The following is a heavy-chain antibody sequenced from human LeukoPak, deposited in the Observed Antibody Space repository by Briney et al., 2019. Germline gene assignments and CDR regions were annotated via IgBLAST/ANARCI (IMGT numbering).Heavy chain of an antibody. J-gene: IGHJ5*02. V-gene: IGHV4-59*01. D-gene: IGHD3-22*01. CDR1: GGSISSYY. CDR3: ARDQRGYYYDSSGYYFNWFDP. CDR2: IYYSGSI. Sequence: SETLSLTCTVSGGSISSYYWSWIRQPPGKGLEWIGYIYYSGSINYNPSLKSRVTISVDTSKNQFSLKLSSVTAADTAVYYCARDQRGYYYDSSGYYFNWFDPWGQGTLVTVSS.